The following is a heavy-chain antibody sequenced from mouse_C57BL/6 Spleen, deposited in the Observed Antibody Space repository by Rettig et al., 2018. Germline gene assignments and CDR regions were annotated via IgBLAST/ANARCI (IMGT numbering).Heavy chain of an antibody. V-gene: IGHV1-64*01. Sequence: QVQLQQPGAELVKPGASVKLSCKASGYTFTSYWMHWVKQRPGQGLEWIGMIHPNSGSTNYNEKFKIKATLTVDKSSSTAYMQLSSLRCEESAVYYCARRTVDDAMEDWGQGTSVTVSS. CDR3: ARRTVDDAMED. J-gene: IGHJ4*01. D-gene: IGHD1-1*01. CDR1: GYTFTSYW. CDR2: IHPNSGST.